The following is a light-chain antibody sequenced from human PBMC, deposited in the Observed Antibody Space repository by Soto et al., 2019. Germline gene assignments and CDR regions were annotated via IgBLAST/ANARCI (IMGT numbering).Light chain of an antibody. CDR3: SSYTGTTVI. V-gene: IGLV2-8*01. J-gene: IGLJ2*01. Sequence: QSVLTQPPSASGSPGQSVTISCTGTLSDVGGQNSVSWYRQDPGKAPQLIVYDVTQRPSGVPDRFSGSRSGSTASLTVSGLQAEDEANYYCSSYTGTTVIFGGGTKATVL. CDR2: DVT. CDR1: LSDVGGQNS.